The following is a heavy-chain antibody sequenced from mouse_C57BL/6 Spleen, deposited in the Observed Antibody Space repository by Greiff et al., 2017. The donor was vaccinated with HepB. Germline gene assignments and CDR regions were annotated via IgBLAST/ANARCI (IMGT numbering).Heavy chain of an antibody. D-gene: IGHD1-1*02. CDR2: INYDGSST. J-gene: IGHJ4*01. Sequence: EVQVVESEGGLVQPGSSMKLSCTASGFTFSDYYMAWVRQVPEKGLEWVANINYDGSSTYYLDSLKSRFIISRDNAKNILYLQMSSLKSEDTATYYCAREGLWGAMDYWGQGTSVTVSS. CDR3: AREGLWGAMDY. V-gene: IGHV5-16*01. CDR1: GFTFSDYY.